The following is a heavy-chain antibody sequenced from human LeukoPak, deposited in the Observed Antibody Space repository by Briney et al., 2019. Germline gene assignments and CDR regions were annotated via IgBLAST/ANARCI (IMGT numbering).Heavy chain of an antibody. CDR3: ASGTSYSLVMYYFDY. Sequence: GGSLRLSCAASGFTFSSYSMNWVRQAPGKGLEWVSSISSSSSYIYYADSVKGRFTISRDNAKNSLYLQMNSLRAEDTAVYYCASGTSYSLVMYYFDYWGQGTLVTVSS. V-gene: IGHV3-21*01. D-gene: IGHD5-18*01. CDR1: GFTFSSYS. J-gene: IGHJ4*02. CDR2: ISSSSSYI.